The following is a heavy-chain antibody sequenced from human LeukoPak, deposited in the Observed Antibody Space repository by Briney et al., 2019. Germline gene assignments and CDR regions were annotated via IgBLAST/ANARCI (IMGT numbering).Heavy chain of an antibody. V-gene: IGHV3-53*01. CDR1: GFTVSSNY. D-gene: IGHD3-10*01. J-gene: IGHJ4*02. Sequence: GGSLRLSCAASGFTVSSNYMNWVGQAPGKGLEWVSVIYSGGGTYYADSVKGRFTISRDNSKNTLYLQMNSLRAEDTAIYYCATSVYSGSPTKSFDYWGQGTLVTVSS. CDR2: IYSGGGT. CDR3: ATSVYSGSPTKSFDY.